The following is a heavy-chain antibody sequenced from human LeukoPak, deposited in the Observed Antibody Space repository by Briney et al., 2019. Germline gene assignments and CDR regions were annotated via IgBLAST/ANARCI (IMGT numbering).Heavy chain of an antibody. J-gene: IGHJ5*02. V-gene: IGHV4-59*08. CDR2: IYYSGST. CDR3: ARLFGEVSGWYREFDP. CDR1: GGSISSCY. Sequence: PSETLSLTCTVSGGSISSCYWSWIRQPPGKGLEWIGYIYYSGSTNYNPSLKSRVTISVDTSKNQFSLKLSSVTAADTAVYYCARLFGEVSGWYREFDPWGQGTLVTVSS. D-gene: IGHD6-19*01.